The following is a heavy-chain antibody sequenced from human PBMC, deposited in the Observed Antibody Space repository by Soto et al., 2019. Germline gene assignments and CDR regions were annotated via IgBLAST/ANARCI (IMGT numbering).Heavy chain of an antibody. D-gene: IGHD3-22*01. CDR3: VRDYYERGPGYYRDFGMDV. CDR2: VHFDGSTT. V-gene: IGHV3-74*01. Sequence: EVQLVESVGGLVQPGGSLRISCAASGFNFSAFWMHWVRQAPGKGPVWVSRVHFDGSTTAYADSVKGRFTISRDNAKKTLYLQMESLRVEDTAVYYCVRDYYERGPGYYRDFGMDVWGQGTTVTVS. J-gene: IGHJ6*02. CDR1: GFNFSAFW.